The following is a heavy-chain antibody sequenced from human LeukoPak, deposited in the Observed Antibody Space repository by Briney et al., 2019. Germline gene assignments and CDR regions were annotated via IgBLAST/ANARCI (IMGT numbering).Heavy chain of an antibody. J-gene: IGHJ4*02. CDR3: AKSSGIAAIYYFDY. CDR2: ISGSGGST. V-gene: IGHV3-23*01. Sequence: GGSLRLSCAASGFTFSSYGMSWVRQAAGKGLEWVSGISGSGGSTYYADSVKGRFTISRDNSKNTLYLQMNSLRAEDTAVYYCAKSSGIAAIYYFDYWGQGTLVTVSS. D-gene: IGHD6-13*01. CDR1: GFTFSSYG.